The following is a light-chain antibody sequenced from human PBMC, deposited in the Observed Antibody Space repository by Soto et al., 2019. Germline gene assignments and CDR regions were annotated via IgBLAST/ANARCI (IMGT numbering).Light chain of an antibody. CDR2: GAS. CDR1: QSVSSSY. J-gene: IGKJ1*01. CDR3: QQYGSSPRT. Sequence: EIVLTQSPGTLSLSPGARAILSCRGSQSVSSSYLAWYQQKPGQAPRLLIYGASSRATGIPDRFSGSGSGTDFTLTISRLEPEDFAVYYCQQYGSSPRTFGQGTKVEIK. V-gene: IGKV3-20*01.